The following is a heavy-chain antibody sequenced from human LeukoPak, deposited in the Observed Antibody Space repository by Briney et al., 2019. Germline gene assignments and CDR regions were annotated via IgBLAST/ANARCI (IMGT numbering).Heavy chain of an antibody. CDR3: ARAFGSGSYYNLNPLLDYYYYGMDV. Sequence: PSETLSLTCTVSGGSISSYYWSWIRQPPGKGLEWIGYIYYSGSTNYNPSLKSRVTISVDTSKNQFSLKLSSVTAADTAVYYCARAFGSGSYYNLNPLLDYYYYGMDVWGQGTTVTVSS. J-gene: IGHJ6*02. D-gene: IGHD3-10*01. CDR1: GGSISSYY. CDR2: IYYSGST. V-gene: IGHV4-59*01.